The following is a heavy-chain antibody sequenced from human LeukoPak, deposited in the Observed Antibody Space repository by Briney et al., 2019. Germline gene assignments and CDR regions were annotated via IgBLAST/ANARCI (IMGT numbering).Heavy chain of an antibody. V-gene: IGHV3-7*01. D-gene: IGHD3-9*01. CDR3: AREGDWFLYYFDY. CDR1: GFTFSSYA. CDR2: IKQDGSEK. Sequence: TGGSLRLSCAASGFTFSSYAMHWVRQAPGKGLEWVANIKQDGSEKYYVDSVKGRFTISRDNAKNSLYLQMNSLRAEDTAVYYCAREGDWFLYYFDYWGQGTLVTVSS. J-gene: IGHJ4*02.